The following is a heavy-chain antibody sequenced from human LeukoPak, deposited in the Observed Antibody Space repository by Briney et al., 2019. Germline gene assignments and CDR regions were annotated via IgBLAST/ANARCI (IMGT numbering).Heavy chain of an antibody. CDR3: ARSYSSSSEAFDI. J-gene: IGHJ3*02. CDR1: GFSFSSYW. V-gene: IGHV3-7*01. D-gene: IGHD6-6*01. Sequence: GGSLRLSCVASGFSFSSYWMSWVRQAPGKGLEWVANMKHDGGEIYYVDSVKGRFTISRDNAKNSLYLQMNSLRAEDTAVYYCARSYSSSSEAFDIWGQGTMVTVSS. CDR2: MKHDGGEI.